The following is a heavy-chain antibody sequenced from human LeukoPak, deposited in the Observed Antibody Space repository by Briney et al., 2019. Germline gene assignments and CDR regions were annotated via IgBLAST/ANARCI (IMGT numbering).Heavy chain of an antibody. V-gene: IGHV4-39*01. CDR2: IYYSGST. CDR3: ARAATLDY. J-gene: IGHJ4*02. D-gene: IGHD1-26*01. CDR1: GGSISSSSYY. Sequence: SETLSLTCTVSGGSISSSSYYWGWIRQPPGKGLEWIGSIYYSGSTYYNPSLKSRVTISVDTSKNQFSLKLSSVTAADTAVYYRARAATLDYWGQGTLVTVSS.